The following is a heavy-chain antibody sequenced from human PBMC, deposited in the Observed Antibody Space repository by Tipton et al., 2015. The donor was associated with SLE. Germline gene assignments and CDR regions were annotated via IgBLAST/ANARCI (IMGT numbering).Heavy chain of an antibody. CDR2: ISPRGST. V-gene: IGHV4-61*09. CDR1: GDSVSSGGNY. CDR3: ARMYAGVGAIQFFQY. Sequence: TLSLTCTVSGDSVSSGGNYWTWVRQPAGKGLEWIGHISPRGSTPYHPSLRSRATISVDTSKNQFSLRLNSVTAADTAVYYCARMYAGVGAIQFFQYWGQGTQVTVSS. D-gene: IGHD1-26*01. J-gene: IGHJ4*01.